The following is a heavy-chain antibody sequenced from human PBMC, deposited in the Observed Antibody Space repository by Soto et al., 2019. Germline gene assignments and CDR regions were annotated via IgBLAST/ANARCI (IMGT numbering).Heavy chain of an antibody. D-gene: IGHD2-2*01. J-gene: IGHJ6*02. CDR1: GGTFSSYA. Sequence: QVQLVQSGAEVQKPGSSVKVSCKASGGTFSSYAISWVRQAPGQGLEWMGGIIPIFGTANYAQKFQGRVTITADESTSTAYMELSSLRSEDTAVYYCARHCSSTSCRYYYYYGMDVWGQGTTVTVSS. CDR2: IIPIFGTA. V-gene: IGHV1-69*01. CDR3: ARHCSSTSCRYYYYYGMDV.